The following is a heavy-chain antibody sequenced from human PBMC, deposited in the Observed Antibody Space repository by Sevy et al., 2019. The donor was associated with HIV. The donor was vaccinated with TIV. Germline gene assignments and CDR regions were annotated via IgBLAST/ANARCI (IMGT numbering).Heavy chain of an antibody. J-gene: IGHJ6*02. Sequence: GESLKISCAASGFTFSSYAMSWVRQAPGKGLEWVSAISGSGGSTYYADSVKGRFTISRDNSKNTLYLQMNSLRAEDTAGYYCAKGRFEGAYCSGGSCYSEPNYYYYGMDVWGQGTTVTVSS. CDR3: AKGRFEGAYCSGGSCYSEPNYYYYGMDV. V-gene: IGHV3-23*01. D-gene: IGHD2-15*01. CDR1: GFTFSSYA. CDR2: ISGSGGST.